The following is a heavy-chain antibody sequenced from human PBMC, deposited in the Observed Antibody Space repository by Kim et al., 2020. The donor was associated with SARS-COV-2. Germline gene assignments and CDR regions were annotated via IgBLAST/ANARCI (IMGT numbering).Heavy chain of an antibody. Sequence: SVKVSCKASGGTFSSYAISWVRQAPGQGLEWMGGIIPIFGTANYAQKFQGRVTITADESTSTAYMERSSLRSEDTAVYYCARLAYSSTTVYDYDMDVWGQGTTVTVSS. V-gene: IGHV1-69*13. CDR1: GGTFSSYA. CDR2: IIPIFGTA. CDR3: ARLAYSSTTVYDYDMDV. J-gene: IGHJ6*02. D-gene: IGHD6-13*01.